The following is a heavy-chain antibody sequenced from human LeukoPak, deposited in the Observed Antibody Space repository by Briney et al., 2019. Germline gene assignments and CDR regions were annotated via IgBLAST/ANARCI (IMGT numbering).Heavy chain of an antibody. CDR3: ARASGSSGWYAFDF. V-gene: IGHV4-4*07. Sequence: PSETLSLTCTVSGGSISNYYWSWIRQPAGKGLEWIGRIYSSGSTNYNPSLKSRVTMSVDMSKNQISLKLKSVTAADTAVYNCARASGSSGWYAFDFWGRGTPVTVSS. D-gene: IGHD6-19*01. CDR1: GGSISNYY. J-gene: IGHJ4*02. CDR2: IYSSGST.